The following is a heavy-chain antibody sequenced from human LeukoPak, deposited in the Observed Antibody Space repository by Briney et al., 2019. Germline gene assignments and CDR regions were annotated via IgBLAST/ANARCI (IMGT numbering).Heavy chain of an antibody. CDR1: AITFSTYE. J-gene: IGHJ6*03. V-gene: IGHV3-48*03. D-gene: IGHD3-10*01. CDR2: ITGSGDTI. Sequence: GGSPRLSCAASAITFSTYEMNWVRQAPGKGLEWVSYITGSGDTINYADSVKGRFTISRDNAANSLYLQMNSLRAEDTAVYYCAMGYYYGSGKDYMDVWGKGTMVTVSS. CDR3: AMGYYYGSGKDYMDV.